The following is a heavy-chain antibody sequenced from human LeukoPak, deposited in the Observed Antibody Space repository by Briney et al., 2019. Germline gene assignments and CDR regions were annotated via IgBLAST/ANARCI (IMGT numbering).Heavy chain of an antibody. V-gene: IGHV3-21*01. D-gene: IGHD6-13*01. CDR3: ARVPQGSSWPYYFDY. CDR1: GFTFSSYN. CDR2: ISSSGNYI. Sequence: PGGSLRLSCAASGFTFSSYNMNWVRQAPGKGLEWVSSISSSGNYIYYADSLKGRFTISRDNAKNSLYLQMNSLRADDTAVYFCARVPQGSSWPYYFDYWGQGTLVTVSS. J-gene: IGHJ4*02.